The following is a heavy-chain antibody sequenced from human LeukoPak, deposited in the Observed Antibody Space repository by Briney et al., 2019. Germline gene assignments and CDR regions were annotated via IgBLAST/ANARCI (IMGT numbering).Heavy chain of an antibody. CDR3: AREGRAAAGLDH. CDR1: GFTFSSYG. CDR2: RYYDGSNK. V-gene: IGHV3-33*01. J-gene: IGHJ4*02. Sequence: GGSLRLPCAASGFTFSSYGMHWVRQAPGKGLEWVAVRYYDGSNKYYADSVKGRFTISRDNSKNTLYVQMNSLRAEDTAVYYCAREGRAAAGLDHWGQGTLVTVSS. D-gene: IGHD6-13*01.